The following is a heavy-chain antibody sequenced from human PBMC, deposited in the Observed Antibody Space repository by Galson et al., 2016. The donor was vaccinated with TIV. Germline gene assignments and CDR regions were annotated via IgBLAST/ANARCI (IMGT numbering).Heavy chain of an antibody. J-gene: IGHJ4*02. CDR1: GFIFTSYW. D-gene: IGHD6-19*01. V-gene: IGHV3-7*04. Sequence: SLRLSCAASGFIFTSYWMTWVRQAPGKGLEWVANIRQDGRETYYVDSVKGRFTISSDNAKNFLYLQMSSLRAEDTAFYYCARDLEGWRRAQYDSWGQGTLVTVSS. CDR2: IRQDGRET. CDR3: ARDLEGWRRAQYDS.